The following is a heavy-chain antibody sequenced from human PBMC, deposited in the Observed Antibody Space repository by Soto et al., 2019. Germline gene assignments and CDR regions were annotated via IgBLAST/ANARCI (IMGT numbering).Heavy chain of an antibody. CDR3: ARDYSYSSSSPYYYYGMDV. CDR2: IYYSGST. CDR1: GGSVSSGSYY. V-gene: IGHV4-61*01. D-gene: IGHD6-6*01. Sequence: PSETLSLTCTVSGGSVSSGSYYWSWIRQPPGKGLEWIGYIYYSGSTNCNPSLKSRVTISVDTSRNQFSLKLSSVTAADTAVYYCARDYSYSSSSPYYYYGMDVWGQGTTVTVSS. J-gene: IGHJ6*02.